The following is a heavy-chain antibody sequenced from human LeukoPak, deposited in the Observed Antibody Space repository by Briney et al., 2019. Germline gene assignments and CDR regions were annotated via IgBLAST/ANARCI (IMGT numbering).Heavy chain of an antibody. CDR3: ARVNRGDAFDI. CDR2: IWYDGRNK. Sequence: GGSLRLSCAASGFTFSSYGMHWVRQAPGNGLEWVAVIWYDGRNKFYADSLKGRFTISRDNSKNTLYLQMNSLRAEDTAVYYCARVNRGDAFDIWGQGTLVTVSS. D-gene: IGHD3-16*02. V-gene: IGHV3-33*01. CDR1: GFTFSSYG. J-gene: IGHJ3*02.